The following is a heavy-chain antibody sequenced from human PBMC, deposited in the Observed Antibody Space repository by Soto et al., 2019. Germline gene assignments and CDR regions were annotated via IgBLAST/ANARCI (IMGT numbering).Heavy chain of an antibody. J-gene: IGHJ3*02. CDR3: ARAHGYSSGWYSFVGAFDI. Sequence: PGWSLRLSCAASGFTFSSYAMHWVRQAPGKGLEWVAVISYDGSNKYYADSVKGRFTISRDNSKNTLYLQMNSLRAEDTAVYYCARAHGYSSGWYSFVGAFDIWGQGTMVT. V-gene: IGHV3-30-3*01. CDR1: GFTFSSYA. CDR2: ISYDGSNK. D-gene: IGHD6-19*01.